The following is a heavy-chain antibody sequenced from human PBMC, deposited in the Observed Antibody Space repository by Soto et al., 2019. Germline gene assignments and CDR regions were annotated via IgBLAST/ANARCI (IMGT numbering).Heavy chain of an antibody. V-gene: IGHV3-30*04. CDR1: GITFSNYA. Sequence: GGSLRLSCAASGITFSNYAMHWVRQAPGKGLEWVAVFSHDGRNTYYADSLKGRFTISRDISRNTLHLQMNSLRAEDTAVYYCARRSSGWYFDYWGQGTLVTVSS. CDR3: ARRSSGWYFDY. D-gene: IGHD6-19*01. J-gene: IGHJ4*02. CDR2: FSHDGRNT.